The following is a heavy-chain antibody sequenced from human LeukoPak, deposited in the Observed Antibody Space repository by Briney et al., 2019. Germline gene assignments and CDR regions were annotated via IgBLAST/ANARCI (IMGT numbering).Heavy chain of an antibody. CDR2: ISYGGSRK. D-gene: IGHD3-9*01. J-gene: IGHJ4*02. V-gene: IGHV3-30*03. CDR3: ARAPYDILTGYSPYYFDY. CDR1: GFPFSYYG. Sequence: PGRSLRLSSAASGFPFSYYGMHWVRQAPGKGLEGVAVISYGGSRKYYADSVKGRFTISRDNSKSTLYLQMNSLRAEDTAVYYCARAPYDILTGYSPYYFDYWGQGTLVTVSS.